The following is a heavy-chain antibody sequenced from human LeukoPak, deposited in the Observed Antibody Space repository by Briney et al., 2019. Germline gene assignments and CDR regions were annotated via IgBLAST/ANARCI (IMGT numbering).Heavy chain of an antibody. D-gene: IGHD3-22*01. CDR1: GYTFTGYY. Sequence: ASVKVSCKASGYTFTGYYMHWVRQAPGQGLEWMGRINPNSGGTNYAQKFQGRVTMTRDTSISTAYMELSRLRSDDTAVYYCARVFHYDSSGYLDYYYYYMDVWGKGTTVTVSS. CDR3: ARVFHYDSSGYLDYYYYYMDV. CDR2: INPNSGGT. J-gene: IGHJ6*03. V-gene: IGHV1-2*06.